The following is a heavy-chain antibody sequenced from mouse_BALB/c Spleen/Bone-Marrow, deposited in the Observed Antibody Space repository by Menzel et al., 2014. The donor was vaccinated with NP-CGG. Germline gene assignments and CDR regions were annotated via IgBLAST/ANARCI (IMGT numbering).Heavy chain of an antibody. Sequence: QVQLQQSGPELVKPGASMRISCKASGYTFTTYFIHWVKQRPGQGLEWIGWIYPGNINIKYNENFKDKVTLTADKSSNTAHLQFSSLTSGDSAVYFCARGDYYRSVMDYWGQGTSVTVSS. CDR3: ARGDYYRSVMDY. CDR1: GYTFTTYF. CDR2: IYPGNINI. J-gene: IGHJ4*01. D-gene: IGHD2-14*01. V-gene: IGHV1S56*01.